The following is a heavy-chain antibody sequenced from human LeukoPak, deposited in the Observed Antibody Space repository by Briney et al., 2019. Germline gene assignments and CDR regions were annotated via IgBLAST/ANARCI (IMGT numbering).Heavy chain of an antibody. J-gene: IGHJ4*02. Sequence: ASVMVSCKASGYTFTTYGINWVRQAPGQGLEWGGWISTYDGSTNYAQKLRDRVTMIREISTSTAYMELRSLRSDDTAVYYCARDQPRRGPGNHDYWGQGTLVTVSS. CDR1: GYTFTTYG. V-gene: IGHV1-18*01. D-gene: IGHD1-26*01. CDR2: ISTYDGST. CDR3: ARDQPRRGPGNHDY.